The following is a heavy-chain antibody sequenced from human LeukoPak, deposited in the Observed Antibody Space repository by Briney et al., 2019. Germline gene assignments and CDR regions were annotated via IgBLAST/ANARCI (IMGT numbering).Heavy chain of an antibody. Sequence: GGSLRLSCAASGFTFSSYAMHWVRQAPGKGLEWVAVISYDGSNKYYADSVKGRFTISRDNSKNTLYLQMNSLRAEDTAVYYCAREAINWNYGYYFDYWGQGTLVTVSS. CDR3: AREAINWNYGYYFDY. CDR2: ISYDGSNK. D-gene: IGHD1-7*01. CDR1: GFTFSSYA. J-gene: IGHJ4*02. V-gene: IGHV3-30-3*01.